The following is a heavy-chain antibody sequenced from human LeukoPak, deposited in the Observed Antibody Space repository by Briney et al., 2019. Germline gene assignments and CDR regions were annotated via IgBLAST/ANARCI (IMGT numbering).Heavy chain of an antibody. D-gene: IGHD2-2*01. J-gene: IGHJ6*02. CDR2: IRSKANSYAT. Sequence: GRSLRLSCAASGFTFSGSAMHWVRQASGKGLEWVGRIRSKANSYATAYAASVKGRFTISRDDSKNTAYLQMNSLKTEDTAVYYCTSMGYCSSTSCSREDVWGQGTTVTVSS. V-gene: IGHV3-73*01. CDR1: GFTFSGSA. CDR3: TSMGYCSSTSCSREDV.